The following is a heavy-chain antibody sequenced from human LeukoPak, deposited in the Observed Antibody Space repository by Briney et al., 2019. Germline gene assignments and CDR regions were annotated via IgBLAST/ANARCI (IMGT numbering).Heavy chain of an antibody. CDR2: ISWNSGGI. V-gene: IGHV3-9*01. CDR1: GFTFDDYA. D-gene: IGHD2-15*01. J-gene: IGHJ5*02. CDR3: AKDTHYCSGGSCYRGFDP. Sequence: GGSLRLSCAASGFTFDDYAMHWVRHAPGKGLEWVSGISWNSGGIGYADSVKGRFTISRDNAKNSLYLQMNSLRAEDTALYYCAKDTHYCSGGSCYRGFDPWGQGTLVTVSS.